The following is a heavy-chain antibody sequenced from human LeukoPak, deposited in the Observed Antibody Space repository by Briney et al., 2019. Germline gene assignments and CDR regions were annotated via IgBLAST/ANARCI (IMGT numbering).Heavy chain of an antibody. V-gene: IGHV3-53*01. Sequence: PGGSLRLSCTVSGFTVSSNSMSWFRQAPGKGLGWVSFIYSDNTHYLDSLKGRFTISRDNSNNTLYLQMNSLRAEDTAVYYCARRAGAYSHPYDYWGQGTLVTVSS. D-gene: IGHD4/OR15-4a*01. CDR1: GFTVSSNS. J-gene: IGHJ4*02. CDR2: IYSDNT. CDR3: ARRAGAYSHPYDY.